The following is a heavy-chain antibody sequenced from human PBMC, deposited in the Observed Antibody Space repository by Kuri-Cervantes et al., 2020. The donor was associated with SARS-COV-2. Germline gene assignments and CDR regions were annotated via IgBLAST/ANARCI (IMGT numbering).Heavy chain of an antibody. J-gene: IGHJ4*02. CDR3: ARDQAGTIDY. D-gene: IGHD1-1*01. Sequence: GESLKISCAASGFTFSSYAMHWVRQAPGKGLEWVAVISYDGSNKYYADSVKGRFTISRDNSKNTLYLQMNSLRAEDTAVYYCARDQAGTIDYWDQGTLVTVSS. V-gene: IGHV3-30-3*01. CDR2: ISYDGSNK. CDR1: GFTFSSYA.